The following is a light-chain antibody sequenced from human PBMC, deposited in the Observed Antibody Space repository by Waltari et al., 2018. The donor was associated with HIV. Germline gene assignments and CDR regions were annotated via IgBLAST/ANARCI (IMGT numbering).Light chain of an antibody. CDR1: QNIAKY. V-gene: IGKV1-39*01. J-gene: IGKJ1*01. CDR3: QQGYNTPPWT. CDR2: TTS. Sequence: DIQMTQSPSSLSASIGDRVTITCRASQNIAKYLNWYQQKAGKAPKLLIYTTSNLQSGVPSRFSGSGSGTEFTLTISSLQPEDLATYYCQQGYNTPPWTFAPGTKVEVK.